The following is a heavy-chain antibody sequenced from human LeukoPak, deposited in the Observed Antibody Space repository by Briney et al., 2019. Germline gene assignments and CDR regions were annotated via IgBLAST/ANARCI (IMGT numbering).Heavy chain of an antibody. CDR2: IYYSGST. CDR1: GGSISSYY. V-gene: IGHV4-59*01. Sequence: PSETLSLTCTVSGGSISSYYWRWIRQPPGKGRVWVGYIYYSGSTNYNTSITSRVTISVDTYKNQFSLKLSAVTASDTAVYYCASGVGDLYYFDDWGQGTLVTVSS. J-gene: IGHJ4*02. D-gene: IGHD2-21*02. CDR3: ASGVGDLYYFDD.